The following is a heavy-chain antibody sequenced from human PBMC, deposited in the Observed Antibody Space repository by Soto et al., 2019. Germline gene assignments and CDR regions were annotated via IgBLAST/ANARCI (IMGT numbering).Heavy chain of an antibody. Sequence: PWGSLRLSCVASGLTVTHNYMACFLQPPEMEREWGSILYTEGTTYYADSAKGRFTISRASSKNTLFLQMDTSMTAEKAALYCFTPRPSGENYRMDVWGQGTTVTVS. D-gene: IGHD3-16*01. CDR1: GLTVTHNY. J-gene: IGHJ6*02. V-gene: IGHV3-53*01. CDR3: FTPRPSGENYRMDV. CDR2: LYTEGTT.